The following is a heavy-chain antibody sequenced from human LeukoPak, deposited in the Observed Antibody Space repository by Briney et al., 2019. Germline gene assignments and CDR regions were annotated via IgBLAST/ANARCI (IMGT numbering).Heavy chain of an antibody. CDR2: ISAYNGNT. D-gene: IGHD2-15*01. J-gene: IGHJ3*02. CDR3: ARADVDIVATPWARGVYCSGGSCYLYAFDI. CDR1: GYTFTSYG. Sequence: ASVKVSCKASGYTFTSYGISWVRQAPGQGLEWMGWISAYNGNTNYAQKLQGRVTMTTDTSTSTAYMELRSLRSDDTAVYYCARADVDIVATPWARGVYCSGGSCYLYAFDIWGQGTMVTVSS. V-gene: IGHV1-18*01.